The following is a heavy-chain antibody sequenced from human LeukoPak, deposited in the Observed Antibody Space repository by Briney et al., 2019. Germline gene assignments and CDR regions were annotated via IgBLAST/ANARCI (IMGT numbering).Heavy chain of an antibody. CDR3: AREQQPSSVDY. CDR2: INHSGST. Sequence: GSLRPSRAASGFTFSSYAMSWVRQAPGKGLEWIGEINHSGSTNYNPSLKSRVTISVDTSKNQFSLKLSSVTAADTAVYYCAREQQPSSVDYWGQGTLVTVSS. D-gene: IGHD6-13*01. V-gene: IGHV4-34*01. CDR1: GFTFSSYA. J-gene: IGHJ4*02.